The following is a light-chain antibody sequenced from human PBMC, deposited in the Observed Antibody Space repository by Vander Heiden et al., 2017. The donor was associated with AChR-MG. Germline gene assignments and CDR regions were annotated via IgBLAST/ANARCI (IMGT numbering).Light chain of an antibody. V-gene: IGLV6-57*03. J-gene: IGLJ2*01. CDR3: QSYDSSNVV. Sequence: NFMLTPPHSVSASPGTTVTISCTRSSGSIASNYVQWYQQRPGSAPTTVIYEDNQRPSGVPDRFSGSIDSASNSASLTIAGLKTEDEADYYCQSYDSSNVVFGGGTKLTVL. CDR1: SGSIASNY. CDR2: EDN.